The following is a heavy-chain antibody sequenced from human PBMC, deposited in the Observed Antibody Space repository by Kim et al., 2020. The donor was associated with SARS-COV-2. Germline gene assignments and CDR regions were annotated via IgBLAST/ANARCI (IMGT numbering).Heavy chain of an antibody. J-gene: IGHJ4*02. Sequence: GGSLRLSCATSGFTFSDYGMHWVRQAPGKGLEWVAVISYDGSNVYYADSVKGRFTISRDSSKNTLHLLLDSLTIDDTSVYYCARGTGYSYLSYFDYWGQGTLVTVSS. CDR3: ARGTGYSYLSYFDY. V-gene: IGHV3-30*03. CDR2: ISYDGSNV. CDR1: GFTFSDYG. D-gene: IGHD3-16*02.